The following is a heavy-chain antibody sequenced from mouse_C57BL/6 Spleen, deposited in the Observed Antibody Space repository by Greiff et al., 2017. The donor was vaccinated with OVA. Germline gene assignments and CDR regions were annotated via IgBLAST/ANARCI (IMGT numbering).Heavy chain of an antibody. CDR2: IYPGDGDP. V-gene: IGHV1-82*01. Sequence: VQLQQSGPELVKPGASVKISCKASGYAFSSSWMNWVKQRPGKGLEWIGRIYPGDGDPNYNGKFKGKATLTADKSSVTSYMQLSSLTSEDSAVYFCARAPFTTVVATGYFDVWCTGTTVTVSS. CDR3: ARAPFTTVVATGYFDV. J-gene: IGHJ1*03. CDR1: GYAFSSSW. D-gene: IGHD1-1*01.